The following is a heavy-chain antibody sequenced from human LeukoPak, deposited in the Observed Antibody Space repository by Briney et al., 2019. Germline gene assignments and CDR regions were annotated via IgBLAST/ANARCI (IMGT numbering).Heavy chain of an antibody. CDR2: IYSGGST. J-gene: IGHJ1*01. CDR3: ARDIVGAPYAEYFQH. D-gene: IGHD1-26*01. Sequence: GGSLRLSCAASGFTVSSNYMSWVRQAPGKGLEWVSVIYSGGSTYYADSVKGRFTISRDNSKNTLYLQMNSLRAEDTAVYYCARDIVGAPYAEYFQHWGQGTLVTVSS. V-gene: IGHV3-66*01. CDR1: GFTVSSNY.